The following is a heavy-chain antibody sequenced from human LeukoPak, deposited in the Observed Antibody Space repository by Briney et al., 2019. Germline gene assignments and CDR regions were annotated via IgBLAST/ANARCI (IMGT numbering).Heavy chain of an antibody. CDR1: GYTFTSYD. CDR2: INPNSGGT. Sequence: ASVKVSCKASGYTFTSYDINWVRQATGQGLEWMGWINPNSGGTNYAQKFQGRVTMTRDTSISTAYMELSRLRSDDTAVYYCARDGVGYCSSSSCYRTFDYWGQGTLVTVSS. D-gene: IGHD2-2*02. CDR3: ARDGVGYCSSSSCYRTFDY. V-gene: IGHV1-2*02. J-gene: IGHJ4*02.